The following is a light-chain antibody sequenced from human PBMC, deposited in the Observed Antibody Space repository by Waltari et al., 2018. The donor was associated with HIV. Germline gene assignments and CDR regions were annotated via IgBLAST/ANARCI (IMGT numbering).Light chain of an antibody. V-gene: IGLV1-44*01. CDR1: SSNIGTYS. CDR2: NNN. CDR3: ATWEHRLNGPI. J-gene: IGLJ2*01. Sequence: QSVLTQPPSASGTPGQRVTTSCSGGSSNIGTYSVNWYQQVPGTAPKLLIYNNNQWPSGVPDRFSGSKSGTSASLANSGLQSDDEADYYCATWEHRLNGPIFGGGTRLTVL.